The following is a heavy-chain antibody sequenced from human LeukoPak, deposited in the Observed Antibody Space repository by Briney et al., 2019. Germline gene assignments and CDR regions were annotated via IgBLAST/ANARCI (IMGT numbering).Heavy chain of an antibody. V-gene: IGHV3-74*01. J-gene: IGHJ4*02. Sequence: GMVWVSRINSDGSSTSYADSVKGRFTISRDNAKNTLYLQMNSLRAEDTAVYYCARGRSYGYWGQGTLVTVSS. CDR3: ARGRSYGY. CDR2: INSDGSST. D-gene: IGHD5-18*01.